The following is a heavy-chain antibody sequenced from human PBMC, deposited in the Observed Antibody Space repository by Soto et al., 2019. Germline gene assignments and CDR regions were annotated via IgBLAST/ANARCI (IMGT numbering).Heavy chain of an antibody. Sequence: SETLSLTCAVSGGSISSGGYSWSWIRQPPGKGLEGIGYIYHSGSTYYNPSLKSRVTISVDRSKNQFSLKLSSVTAAATAVYYCATRPPGRWAGVFDDWSQGTLVTVS. V-gene: IGHV4-30-2*02. CDR2: IYHSGST. CDR3: ATRPPGRWAGVFDD. CDR1: GGSISSGGYS. J-gene: IGHJ4*02. D-gene: IGHD3-10*01.